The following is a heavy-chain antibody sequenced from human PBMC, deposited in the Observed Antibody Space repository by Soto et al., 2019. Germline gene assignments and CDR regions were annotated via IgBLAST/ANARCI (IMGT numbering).Heavy chain of an antibody. V-gene: IGHV3-23*01. CDR3: AKDQELYNIWSGFGTDTNS. CDR1: GFTFSSYA. CDR2: ISGDGGNT. Sequence: EVQLLESGGGLVQPGGSLRLSCAASGFTFSSYAMSWVRQAPGKGLEWVSAISGDGGNTYYADSVKGRFTISRDNSRNTLYLQMNSLRVEDTALYYCAKDQELYNIWSGFGTDTNSWGQGTLVTVSS. D-gene: IGHD3-3*01. J-gene: IGHJ4*02.